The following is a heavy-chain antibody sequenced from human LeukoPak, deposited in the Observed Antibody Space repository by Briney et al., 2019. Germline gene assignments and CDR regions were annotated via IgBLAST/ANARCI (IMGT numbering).Heavy chain of an antibody. V-gene: IGHV3-30-3*01. J-gene: IGHJ4*02. CDR1: GFTFSSYA. CDR3: AREYYYDSSGYFPLDY. CDR2: ISYDGSNK. Sequence: GGSPRLSCAASGFTFSSYAMHWVRQAPGKGLEWVAVISYDGSNKYYADSVKGRFTISRDNSKNTLYLQMNSLRAEDTAVYYCAREYYYDSSGYFPLDYWGQGTLVTVSS. D-gene: IGHD3-22*01.